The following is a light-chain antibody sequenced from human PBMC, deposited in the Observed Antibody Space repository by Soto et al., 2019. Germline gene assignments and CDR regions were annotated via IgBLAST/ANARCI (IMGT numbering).Light chain of an antibody. CDR2: MAS. CDR1: QSIDTS. Sequence: DIQMTQSPSTLSASVGDRVTITCRASQSIDTSLAWYQQKPGKAPRLLIYMASNLQSGVPSRFSGSGSGTEFTLTISSLLPDDFATYYCQHHKSYPRTFGQGTKGEIK. J-gene: IGKJ1*01. CDR3: QHHKSYPRT. V-gene: IGKV1-5*03.